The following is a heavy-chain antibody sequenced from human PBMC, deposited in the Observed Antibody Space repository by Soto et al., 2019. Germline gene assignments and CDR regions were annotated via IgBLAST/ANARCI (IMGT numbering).Heavy chain of an antibody. CDR3: ARGFRELQLKYYYYFYVLDV. CDR1: GGSFQSYF. D-gene: IGHD1-7*01. V-gene: IGHV4-34*01. J-gene: IGHJ6*02. Sequence: QVQLQQWGAGLLKPSETLSLTCAVYGGSFQSYFWTWIRQPPGKGLEGIGEVNHSGSTNYNPSLKSRVTISVDTSKNQFSLKLKSVTAADTAVYYCARGFRELQLKYYYYFYVLDVWGQGTTVTASS. CDR2: VNHSGST.